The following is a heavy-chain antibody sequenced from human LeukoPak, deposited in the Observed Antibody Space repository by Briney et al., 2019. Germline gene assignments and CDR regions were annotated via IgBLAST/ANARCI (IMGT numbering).Heavy chain of an antibody. CDR1: GFTFSNYW. CDR2: IKEDGGEK. Sequence: GGSLRLSCAASGFTFSNYWMTWVRQAPGKGLEWVAHIKEDGGEKHYVDPVKGRFTISRDNAKNSLYLQMNSLRAEDTAMYYCVRNRGYCSGGTCYALWDYWGQGTLVTVSS. D-gene: IGHD2-15*01. CDR3: VRNRGYCSGGTCYALWDY. V-gene: IGHV3-7*01. J-gene: IGHJ4*02.